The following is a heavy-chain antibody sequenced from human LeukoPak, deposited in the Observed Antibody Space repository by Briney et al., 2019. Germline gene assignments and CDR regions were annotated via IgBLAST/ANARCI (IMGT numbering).Heavy chain of an antibody. CDR1: GGSISSGDYY. CDR2: IHSSGST. J-gene: IGHJ4*02. D-gene: IGHD1-26*01. V-gene: IGHV4-30-4*02. Sequence: PSETLSLTCTVSGGSISSGDYYWSWIRQTPGKGLEWIGYIHSSGSTYYNPSLKSRVTISVDTSRNQFSLEVTSVTAADTAVYYCARRCMRGWELLDGTNYFDYWGQGTLVTVSS. CDR3: ARRCMRGWELLDGTNYFDY.